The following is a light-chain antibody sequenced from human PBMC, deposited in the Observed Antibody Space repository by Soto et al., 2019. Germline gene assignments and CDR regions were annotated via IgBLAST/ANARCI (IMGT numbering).Light chain of an antibody. J-gene: IGLJ2*01. CDR1: SSDVGGYNY. CDR2: DVS. CDR3: LSYTSSSTPVV. Sequence: QSALTQPASVSGSPGQSITISCTGTSSDVGGYNYVSWYQQHPGKAPKLMIYDVSNRPSGVSNRFSGSKSGNTASLTISGLQAEDEADYYCLSYTSSSTPVVFGGGNKLTVL. V-gene: IGLV2-14*01.